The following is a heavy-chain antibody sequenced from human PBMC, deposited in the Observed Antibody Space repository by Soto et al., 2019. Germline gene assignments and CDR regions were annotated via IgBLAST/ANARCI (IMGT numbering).Heavy chain of an antibody. Sequence: QVQLVQSGAEVKKPGASVKVSCKASGYTFTSYYMHWVRQAPGQGLEWMGIINPSGGSTSYAQKFQGRVTMTRDTSTSTVYMELSSLRSEDTAVYYCARGSVRVRGVTALDYWGQGTLVTVSS. V-gene: IGHV1-46*01. CDR3: ARGSVRVRGVTALDY. CDR1: GYTFTSYY. D-gene: IGHD3-10*01. J-gene: IGHJ4*02. CDR2: INPSGGST.